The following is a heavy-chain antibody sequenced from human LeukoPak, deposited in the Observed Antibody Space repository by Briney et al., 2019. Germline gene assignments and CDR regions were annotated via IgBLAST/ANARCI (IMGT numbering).Heavy chain of an antibody. CDR1: GGSISSGSYY. Sequence: PSETLSLTCTVSGGSISSGSYYWSWIRQPAGKGLEWIGRIYTGGSTNYNPSLKSRVTISVDTSKNQFSLKLSSVTAADTAVYYCARGPWGFGEFSTQVYYMDVWGKGTTVTVSS. V-gene: IGHV4-61*02. CDR3: ARGPWGFGEFSTQVYYMDV. CDR2: IYTGGST. D-gene: IGHD3-10*01. J-gene: IGHJ6*03.